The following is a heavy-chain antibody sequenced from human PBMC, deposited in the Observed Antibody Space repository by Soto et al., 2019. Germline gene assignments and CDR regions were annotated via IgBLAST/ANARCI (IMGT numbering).Heavy chain of an antibody. CDR3: ARGGLVVVAGGFDP. D-gene: IGHD2-15*01. J-gene: IGHJ5*02. V-gene: IGHV4-30-2*01. Sequence: QLQLQESGSGLVKPSQTLSLTCAVSGGPISSGGYSWSWIRQPPGKGLEWIGYIYHSGSTYYNPSLKSRVTISVDRSKNQFSLKLSSVTAADTAVYYCARGGLVVVAGGFDPWGQGTLVTVSS. CDR1: GGPISSGGYS. CDR2: IYHSGST.